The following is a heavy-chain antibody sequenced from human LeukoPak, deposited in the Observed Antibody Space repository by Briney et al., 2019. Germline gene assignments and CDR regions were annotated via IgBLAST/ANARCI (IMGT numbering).Heavy chain of an antibody. CDR1: GFTFSSYA. D-gene: IGHD2-15*01. V-gene: IGHV3-33*08. J-gene: IGHJ4*02. Sequence: PGGSLRLSCAASGFTFSSYAMSWVRQAPGKGLEWVAVIWYDGSNKYYADSVKGRFTISRDNSKNTLYLQMNSLRAEDTAVYYCARDSRSGYFDYWGQGTLVTVSS. CDR2: IWYDGSNK. CDR3: ARDSRSGYFDY.